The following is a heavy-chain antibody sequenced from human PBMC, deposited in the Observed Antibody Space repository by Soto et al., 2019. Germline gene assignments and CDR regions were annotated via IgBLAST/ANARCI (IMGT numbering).Heavy chain of an antibody. CDR1: GFTVDDYA. J-gene: IGHJ4*02. D-gene: IGHD2-15*01. CDR3: ARDYSGGSSAPDY. CDR2: ISWNSETI. Sequence: GGSLRLSCAASGFTVDDYAMHWVRQAPGKGLEWVSGISWNSETIDYADSVKGRFTISRDNSKNTLYLQMNSLRADDTAVYYCARDYSGGSSAPDYWGQGTLVTVSS. V-gene: IGHV3-9*01.